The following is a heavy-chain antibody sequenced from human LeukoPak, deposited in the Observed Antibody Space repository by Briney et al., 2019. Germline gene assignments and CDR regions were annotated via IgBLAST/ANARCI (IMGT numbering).Heavy chain of an antibody. CDR2: IYHSGST. V-gene: IGHV4-38-2*02. CDR3: ARDPVRGIVGASNFDY. J-gene: IGHJ4*02. D-gene: IGHD1-26*01. CDR1: GYSISSGYY. Sequence: SETLSLTCTVSGYSISSGYYWGWIRQPPGKGLEWIGSIYHSGSTYYNPPLKSRVTISVDTSKNQFSLKLSSVTAADTAVYYCARDPVRGIVGASNFDYWGQGTLVTVSS.